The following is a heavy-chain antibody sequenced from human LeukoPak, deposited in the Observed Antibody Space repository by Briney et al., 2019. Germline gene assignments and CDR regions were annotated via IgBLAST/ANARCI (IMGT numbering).Heavy chain of an antibody. CDR2: ISASGYST. CDR3: AKDVYNWNFYFDY. D-gene: IGHD1-7*01. V-gene: IGHV3-23*01. CDR1: GFTFSSYA. Sequence: GGSLRLSCAASGFTFSSYAMSWVRQAPGKGLEWVSAISASGYSTYYADSVKGRFTISRDNSKKTLYLQMSSLRAEDTAIFYCAKDVYNWNFYFDYWGQGTLVTVSS. J-gene: IGHJ4*02.